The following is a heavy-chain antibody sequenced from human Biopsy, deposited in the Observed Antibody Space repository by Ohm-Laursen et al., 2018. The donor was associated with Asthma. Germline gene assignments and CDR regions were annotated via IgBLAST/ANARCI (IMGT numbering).Heavy chain of an antibody. CDR3: ARKAGSCINMASYLFDF. CDR1: GGTFNTYV. D-gene: IGHD3-10*01. Sequence: SVKVSCKFLGGTFNTYVIGWVRQAPGQGLVWMGGINPVFGITTYSQKFQDRVTITADDSTSTVYMELSSLRFKDAAVYFCARKAGSCINMASYLFDFWGQGTLVTVSS. V-gene: IGHV1-69*13. CDR2: INPVFGIT. J-gene: IGHJ4*02.